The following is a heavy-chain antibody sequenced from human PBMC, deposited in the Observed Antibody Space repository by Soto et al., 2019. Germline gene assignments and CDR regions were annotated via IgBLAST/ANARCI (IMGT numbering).Heavy chain of an antibody. D-gene: IGHD6-19*01. Sequence: QVQLVQSGAEVKKPGASVKVSCKVSGYTLTELSMHWVRQAPGKGLEWMGGFDPEDGGTIYAQKFQGRATMTEDTSTDTAYLALSSLRSEDTALYYCATGWVGRSRSGWFDYWGQGTLVTVSS. CDR2: FDPEDGGT. CDR1: GYTLTELS. J-gene: IGHJ4*02. V-gene: IGHV1-24*01. CDR3: ATGWVGRSRSGWFDY.